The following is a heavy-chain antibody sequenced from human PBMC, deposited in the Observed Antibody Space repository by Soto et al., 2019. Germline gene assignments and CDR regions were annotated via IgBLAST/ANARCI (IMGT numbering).Heavy chain of an antibody. CDR3: ARDIEGYSYGSNFDY. Sequence: QVQLVQSGAEVKKPGASVKVTCKASGYTFASYGISWVRQAPGQGLEWMGWISAYNGNTNYAQKLQGRVTMTTDTSTSTAYMELRTLRSDDTAVYYCARDIEGYSYGSNFDYWGQGTLVTVSS. J-gene: IGHJ4*02. D-gene: IGHD5-18*01. V-gene: IGHV1-18*01. CDR2: ISAYNGNT. CDR1: GYTFASYG.